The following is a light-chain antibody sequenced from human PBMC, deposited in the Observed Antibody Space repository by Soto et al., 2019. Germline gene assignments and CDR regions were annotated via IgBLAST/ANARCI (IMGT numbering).Light chain of an antibody. V-gene: IGKV3-20*01. CDR2: GAS. CDR3: QQSGSSST. J-gene: IGKJ5*01. CDR1: QSFSSTY. Sequence: LTQSPGTLSFSPGERATPSCRASQSFSSTYLAWYQQKPGQAPRLLIYGASIRATGIPDRFSGSGSGTDFALTISRLEPEDFAVYYCQQSGSSSTFGLGTRLEIK.